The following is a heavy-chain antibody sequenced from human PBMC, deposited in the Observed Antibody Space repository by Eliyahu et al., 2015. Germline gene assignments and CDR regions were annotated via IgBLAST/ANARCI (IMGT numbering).Heavy chain of an antibody. CDR1: GGSFSGYY. J-gene: IGHJ4*02. CDR2: INHSGST. V-gene: IGHV4-34*01. Sequence: QVQLQQWGAGLLKPSETLSLTCAVYGGSFSGYYWSWIRQPPGKGLEWIGEINHSGSTNYNPSLKSRVTISVDTSKNQFSLKLSSVTAADTAVYYCARVYNYDSSGYKPYYFDYWGQGTLVTVSS. CDR3: ARVYNYDSSGYKPYYFDY. D-gene: IGHD3-22*01.